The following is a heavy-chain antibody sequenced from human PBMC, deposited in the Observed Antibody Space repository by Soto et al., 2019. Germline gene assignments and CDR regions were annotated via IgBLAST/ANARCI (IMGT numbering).Heavy chain of an antibody. CDR3: AAGDHDYRKK. CDR1: GFTLSNAW. J-gene: IGHJ4*02. D-gene: IGHD4-4*01. V-gene: IGHV3-15*07. CDR2: ITSNPDGGTP. Sequence: EVQLVESGGGLVKPGTSLRLSCAASGFTLSNAWMNWVRQAPGKGLEWVGRITSNPDGGTPDYAAPVKGRFTISRDDSKNTWSIQMNSLRTEDTAVYYCAAGDHDYRKKWGQGALVTVSS.